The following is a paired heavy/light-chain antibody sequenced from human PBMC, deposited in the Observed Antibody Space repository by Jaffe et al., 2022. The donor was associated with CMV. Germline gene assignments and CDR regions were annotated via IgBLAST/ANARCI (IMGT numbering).Heavy chain of an antibody. J-gene: IGHJ4*02. Sequence: EVQLLESGGGLVQPGGSLRLSCAASGFTFSNYAMSWVRQAPGKGLEWVSSISRSGGSTYYADSVKGRFTISRDNSKNTLYLQMNSLRAEDTAVYYCAQDSGGRSDYWGQGTLVTVSS. CDR3: AQDSGGRSDY. CDR2: ISRSGGST. CDR1: GFTFSNYA. V-gene: IGHV3-23*01. D-gene: IGHD1-26*01.
Light chain of an antibody. J-gene: IGKJ3*01. V-gene: IGKV3D-15*01. Sequence: EIVMTQSPATLSVSPGERATLSCRASQSVTSNLAWYQQKPGQAPRLLFSGASTRATGIPARFSGSGSGTEFTLTISSLQSEDFAVYYCQQYNNWPLRTFGPGTKVDIK. CDR3: QQYNNWPLRT. CDR2: GAS. CDR1: QSVTSN.